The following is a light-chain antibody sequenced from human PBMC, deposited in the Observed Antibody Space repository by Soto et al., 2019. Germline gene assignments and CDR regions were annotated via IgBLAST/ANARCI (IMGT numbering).Light chain of an antibody. Sequence: QSALTRSPSASGSPGQSVTISCTGTSSDVGGYKYVSWYQQHPGKAPKLLIYEVSERPSGVPNRFFGSKSGNTASLTVSGLQPEDEADYYCSAYSGRDKLVFGGGTKLTVL. CDR3: SAYSGRDKLV. V-gene: IGLV2-8*01. CDR2: EVS. J-gene: IGLJ3*02. CDR1: SSDVGGYKY.